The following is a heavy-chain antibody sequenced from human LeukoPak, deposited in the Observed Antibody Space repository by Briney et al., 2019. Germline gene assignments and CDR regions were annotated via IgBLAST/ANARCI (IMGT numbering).Heavy chain of an antibody. CDR2: IDSDGSTT. CDR3: ARVPPGDSYGNY. CDR1: GFTFSSYR. Sequence: PGGSLTLSCAASGFTFSSYRMHWVRQAPGKGRVRVSRIDSDGSTTKYADSVEGRFTISRDNAKNTLYLQMNSLRAEDTAVYYCARVPPGDSYGNYWGQGTLVTVSS. J-gene: IGHJ4*02. D-gene: IGHD5-18*01. V-gene: IGHV3-74*01.